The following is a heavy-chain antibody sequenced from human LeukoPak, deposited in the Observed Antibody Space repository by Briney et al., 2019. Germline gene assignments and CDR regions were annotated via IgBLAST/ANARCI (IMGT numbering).Heavy chain of an antibody. CDR3: AKSRTGHGAFDI. Sequence: GGSLRLSCAASGFIFISYGMHWVRQAPGKGLEWVAIIWYDGNTKYYAESVKGRFTISRDNSKNTLYLQMDSLRAEDTAIYYCAKSRTGHGAFDIWGQGTMVTVSS. V-gene: IGHV3-33*06. D-gene: IGHD3/OR15-3a*01. CDR1: GFIFISYG. CDR2: IWYDGNTK. J-gene: IGHJ3*02.